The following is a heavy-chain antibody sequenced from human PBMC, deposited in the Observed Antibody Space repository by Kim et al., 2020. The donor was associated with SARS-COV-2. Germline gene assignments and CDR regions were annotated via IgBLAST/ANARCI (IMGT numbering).Heavy chain of an antibody. D-gene: IGHD3-9*01. CDR2: VYYSGTS. CDR1: GGSITSSSYY. Sequence: SETLSLTCTVSGGSITSSSYYWGWIRQPPGKGLDWIGPVYYSGTSYYNPSLKSRVTISADTSENQFSLHLSSVTAADTAIYHCARPYYDILTGHNWFDP. J-gene: IGHJ5*02. CDR3: ARPYYDILTGHNWFDP. V-gene: IGHV4-39*01.